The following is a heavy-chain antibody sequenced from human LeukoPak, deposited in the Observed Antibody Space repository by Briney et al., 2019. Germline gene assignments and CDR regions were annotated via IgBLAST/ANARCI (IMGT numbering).Heavy chain of an antibody. V-gene: IGHV4-61*03. D-gene: IGHD5-18*01. CDR1: GGSVSSGSYY. Sequence: SETLSLTCTVSGGSVSSGSYYWSWIRQLPGKGLEWIGYIYYSGHTNYNPSLKSRVTISVDSSKNHFSLKLSSVTAADTAVYYCARGGYSYPKEEYYFDYWGQGTLVTVSS. CDR2: IYYSGHT. CDR3: ARGGYSYPKEEYYFDY. J-gene: IGHJ4*02.